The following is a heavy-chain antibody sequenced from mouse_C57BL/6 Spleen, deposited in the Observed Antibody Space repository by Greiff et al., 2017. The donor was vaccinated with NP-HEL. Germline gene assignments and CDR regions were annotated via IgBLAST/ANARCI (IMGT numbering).Heavy chain of an antibody. CDR3: TRRRYDSYDYFDY. CDR1: GYTFTDYE. CDR2: IDPETGGT. Sequence: QVQLQQSGAELVRPGASVTLSCKASGYTFTDYEMHWVKQTPVHGLEWIGAIDPETGGTAYNQKFKGKAILTADKSSSPAYMELRSLTSEDSAVYYWTRRRYDSYDYFDYWGQGTTLTVSS. J-gene: IGHJ2*01. D-gene: IGHD2-3*01. V-gene: IGHV1-15*01.